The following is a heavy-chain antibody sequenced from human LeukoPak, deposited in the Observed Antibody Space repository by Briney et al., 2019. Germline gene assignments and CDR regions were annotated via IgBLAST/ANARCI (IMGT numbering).Heavy chain of an antibody. Sequence: GGSLRLSCAVSGFTFSDNWMNWVRQVPGKGLEWLASIKPDGSDKYYLDSVRDRFTISRDNVKNSLFLEMNSLRAEDTAVYYCPINSFWSFFYWGQGTQVTVSS. CDR1: GFTFSDNW. CDR3: PINSFWSFFY. J-gene: IGHJ4*02. D-gene: IGHD2-15*01. V-gene: IGHV3-7*05. CDR2: IKPDGSDK.